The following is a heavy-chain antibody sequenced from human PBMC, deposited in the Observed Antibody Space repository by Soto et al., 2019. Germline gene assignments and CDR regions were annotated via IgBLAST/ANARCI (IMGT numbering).Heavy chain of an antibody. CDR3: VRGDPLNYGFYPYWHYYGMDV. J-gene: IGHJ6*02. CDR1: GFIFSSYD. V-gene: IGHV3-13*01. Sequence: PGGPLRLSCAASGFIFSSYDVHWVRQAPGKGLEWVSVITTTGDTYYAASVKGRFTISRENAENSLYLQMNSLRAEDAAVYYCVRGDPLNYGFYPYWHYYGMDVWGRGTTVTVSS. CDR2: ITTTGDT. D-gene: IGHD3-3*01.